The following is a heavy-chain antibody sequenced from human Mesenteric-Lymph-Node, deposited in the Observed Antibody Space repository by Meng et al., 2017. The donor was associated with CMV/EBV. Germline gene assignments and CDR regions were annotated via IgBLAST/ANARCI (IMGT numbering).Heavy chain of an antibody. CDR1: GGSISSYY. Sequence: SETLSLTCTVSGGSISSYYWSWIRQPPGKGLEWIGYIYYSGSTNYNPSLKSRGTISVDTSKNQFSLKLSSVTAADTAVYYCARSAAAGKSVAFDIWGQGTMVTVSS. J-gene: IGHJ3*02. D-gene: IGHD6-13*01. CDR3: ARSAAAGKSVAFDI. CDR2: IYYSGST. V-gene: IGHV4-59*01.